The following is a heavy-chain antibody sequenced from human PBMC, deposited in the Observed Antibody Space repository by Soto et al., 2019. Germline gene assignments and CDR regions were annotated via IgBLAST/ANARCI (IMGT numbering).Heavy chain of an antibody. Sequence: GGSLRLSCAASGFTFSTYGMIWVRQAPGKGLEWVSAITGSGGSTYYADSVKGRFTISRDNSKNTLYVQMNSLRADDTAVYYCAKGSSASRPYYFDYWGQRTLVTVSS. D-gene: IGHD3-22*01. V-gene: IGHV3-23*01. CDR2: ITGSGGST. J-gene: IGHJ4*02. CDR1: GFTFSTYG. CDR3: AKGSSASRPYYFDY.